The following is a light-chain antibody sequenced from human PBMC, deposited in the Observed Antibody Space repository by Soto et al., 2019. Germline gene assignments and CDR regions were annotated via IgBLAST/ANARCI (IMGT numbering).Light chain of an antibody. CDR2: GAS. J-gene: IGKJ5*01. V-gene: IGKV3-15*01. CDR1: QSVSSK. CDR3: QQYNNWPPIT. Sequence: EIVMTQSPATLSVSSGERATLSCRASQSVSSKLAWYQQKPGQAPRLLIYGASTRATGIPVRFSGSGSGTEFTLTISSLQSEDFAVYYCQQYNNWPPITFGQGTRLEIK.